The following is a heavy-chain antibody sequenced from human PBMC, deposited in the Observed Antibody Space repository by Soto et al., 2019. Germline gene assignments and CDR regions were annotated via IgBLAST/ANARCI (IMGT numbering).Heavy chain of an antibody. Sequence: QITLKESGPTLAKPTQTLTLTCTFSGFSLSTSGVGVGWIRPPPGKALEWLALIYWDADKRYSPSLNSRLTSTKDTSKNQVVLKITTMDPVDTATFYCADSRPHHLLDYWGQGTLVTVSS. CDR2: IYWDADK. J-gene: IGHJ4*02. V-gene: IGHV2-5*02. CDR3: ADSRPHHLLDY. D-gene: IGHD6-6*01. CDR1: GFSLSTSGVG.